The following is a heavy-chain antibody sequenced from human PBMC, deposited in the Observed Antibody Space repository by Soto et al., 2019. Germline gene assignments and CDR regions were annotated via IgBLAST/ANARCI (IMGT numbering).Heavy chain of an antibody. CDR2: ISYDGENQ. D-gene: IGHD3-10*01. CDR1: GFSFSHYA. CDR3: VSPHSESSNAFDL. J-gene: IGHJ5*02. Sequence: GGSLRLSCAASGFSFSHYAMHWVRQPPGKGLEWVALISYDGENQYFTDSVRGRFTISRDNSKTAVYLEMNDLRLDDTATYYCVSPHSESSNAFDLWGQGTQVTVSS. V-gene: IGHV3-30*04.